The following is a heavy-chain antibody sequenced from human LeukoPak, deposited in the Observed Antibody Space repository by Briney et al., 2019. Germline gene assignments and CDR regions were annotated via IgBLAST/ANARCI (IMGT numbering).Heavy chain of an antibody. Sequence: SVKVSCKASGGTFSSYAISWVRQAPGQRLEWMGRIIPIFGIANYAQKFQGRVTITADKSTSTAYMELSSLRSEDTAVYYCARSQAVAGAHPYYFDYWGQGTLVTVSP. CDR1: GGTFSSYA. CDR2: IIPIFGIA. D-gene: IGHD6-19*01. V-gene: IGHV1-69*04. J-gene: IGHJ4*02. CDR3: ARSQAVAGAHPYYFDY.